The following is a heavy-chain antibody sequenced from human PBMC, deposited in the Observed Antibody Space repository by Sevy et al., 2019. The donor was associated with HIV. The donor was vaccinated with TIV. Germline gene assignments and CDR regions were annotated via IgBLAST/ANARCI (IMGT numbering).Heavy chain of an antibody. CDR3: ARHHNSDTSGYLSRFGMDV. D-gene: IGHD3-22*01. Sequence: GGSLRLSCAASRFSFSSFSMNRVRQAPGKGLEWVSSINVRSTDIYYADSVKGRFTISRDNAKNSLYLQMNSLRAEDTAVYYCARHHNSDTSGYLSRFGMDVWGQGTTVTVSS. V-gene: IGHV3-21*01. CDR2: INVRSTDI. CDR1: RFSFSSFS. J-gene: IGHJ6*02.